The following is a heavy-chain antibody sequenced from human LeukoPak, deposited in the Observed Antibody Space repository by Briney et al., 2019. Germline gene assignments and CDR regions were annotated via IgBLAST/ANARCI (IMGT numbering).Heavy chain of an antibody. Sequence: ASETLSLTCTVSGGSTSSSSYYWGWIRQPPGKGLEWIGSIYYSGSTYYNPSLKSRVTISVDTSKNQFSLKLSSVTAADTAVYYCARDLSRLGSSWAFDIWGQGTMVTVSS. D-gene: IGHD6-13*01. V-gene: IGHV4-39*07. CDR2: IYYSGST. J-gene: IGHJ3*02. CDR1: GGSTSSSSYY. CDR3: ARDLSRLGSSWAFDI.